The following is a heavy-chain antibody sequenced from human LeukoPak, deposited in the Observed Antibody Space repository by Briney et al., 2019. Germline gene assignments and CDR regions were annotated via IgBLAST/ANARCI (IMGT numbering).Heavy chain of an antibody. CDR3: AIVLLWFGEFDY. V-gene: IGHV3-66*01. CDR1: GFTVSSNY. D-gene: IGHD3-10*01. CDR2: IYSGGST. J-gene: IGHJ4*02. Sequence: SGGSLTLSCAASGFTVSSNYMSWVRQAPGKGLEWVSVIYSGGSTYYADSVKGRFTISRDNSKNTLYLQMNSLRAEDTAVYYCAIVLLWFGEFDYWGQGTLVTVSS.